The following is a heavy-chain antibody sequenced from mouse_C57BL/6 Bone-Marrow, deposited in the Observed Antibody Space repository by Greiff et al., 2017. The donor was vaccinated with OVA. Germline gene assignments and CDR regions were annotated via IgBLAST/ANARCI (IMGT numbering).Heavy chain of an antibody. Sequence: QVQLQQPGAELVKPGASVKMSCKASGYTFTSYWITWVKQRPGQGLEWIGDIYPGSGSTNYNEKFKSKATLTVDTSSSTAYMQLSSLTSEDSAVYYCAKVYYGSSYVYYAMDYWGQGTSVTGSS. CDR1: GYTFTSYW. CDR3: AKVYYGSSYVYYAMDY. CDR2: IYPGSGST. V-gene: IGHV1-55*01. J-gene: IGHJ4*01. D-gene: IGHD1-1*01.